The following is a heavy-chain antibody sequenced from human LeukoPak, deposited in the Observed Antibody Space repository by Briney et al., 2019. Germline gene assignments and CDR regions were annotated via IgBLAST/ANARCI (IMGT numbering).Heavy chain of an antibody. J-gene: IGHJ3*02. Sequence: GGSLRLSCAASGFTFSNYWMHWVRQAPGKGLVWVSRINSDGSGTNYADSVKGRFTISRDNAKNTLYLQMNSLRAEDTAIYYCATKTIYDSSGYYVDAFDIWGQGTMVTVSS. D-gene: IGHD3-22*01. V-gene: IGHV3-74*01. CDR2: INSDGSGT. CDR3: ATKTIYDSSGYYVDAFDI. CDR1: GFTFSNYW.